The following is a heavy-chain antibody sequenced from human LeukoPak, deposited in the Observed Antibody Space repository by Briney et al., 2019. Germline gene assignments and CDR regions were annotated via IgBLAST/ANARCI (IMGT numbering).Heavy chain of an antibody. D-gene: IGHD2-15*01. CDR3: ARDSPRGYCSGGSCYAWFDP. Sequence: GGSLRLSCAASGFTFSDYYMSWIRQAPGKGLEWVSYISSSSSYTNYADSVKGRFTISRDNAKNSLYLQMNSLRAEDTAVYYCARDSPRGYCSGGSCYAWFDPWGQGTLVTVSS. CDR2: ISSSSSYT. V-gene: IGHV3-11*06. CDR1: GFTFSDYY. J-gene: IGHJ5*02.